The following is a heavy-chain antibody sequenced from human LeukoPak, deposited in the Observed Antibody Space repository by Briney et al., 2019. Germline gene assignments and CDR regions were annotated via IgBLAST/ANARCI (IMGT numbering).Heavy chain of an antibody. J-gene: IGHJ3*02. V-gene: IGHV3-21*01. CDR3: ARIPYSSSSGAFDI. D-gene: IGHD6-13*01. Sequence: PGGSLRLSCAASGSAFSTSGMNWVRQAPGKGLEWVSYISSSSNFISYGDSMRGRFTISRDNAQNSLYLQMNSLRAEDTAVYYCARIPYSSSSGAFDIWGQGTMVTVSS. CDR2: ISSSSNFI. CDR1: GSAFSTSG.